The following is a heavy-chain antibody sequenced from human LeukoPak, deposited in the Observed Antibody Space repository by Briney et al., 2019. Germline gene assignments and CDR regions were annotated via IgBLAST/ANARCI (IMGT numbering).Heavy chain of an antibody. D-gene: IGHD1-26*01. CDR1: GFTFSTYN. V-gene: IGHV3-21*01. CDR3: ARDPYSGSYGDYYYYYMDV. J-gene: IGHJ6*03. CDR2: ITSSSTYI. Sequence: GGSLRLSCSASGFTFSTYNMNWVRQAPGKGLEWVSSITSSSTYIYYADSVKGRFTISRDNAKNSLYLQMNSLRDEDTAVYYCARDPYSGSYGDYYYYYMDVWGKGTTVTISS.